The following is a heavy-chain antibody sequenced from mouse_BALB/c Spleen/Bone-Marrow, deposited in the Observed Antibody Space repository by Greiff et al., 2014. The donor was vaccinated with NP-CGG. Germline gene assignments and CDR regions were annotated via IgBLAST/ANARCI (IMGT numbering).Heavy chain of an antibody. CDR1: GYTFTDYN. CDR2: IFPYNGGA. Sequence: VQLQQSGPELVKPGASVKISCKASGYTFTDYNMHWVKLSHGKSLEWIGYIFPYNGGADYDQKFRSRATLTVDTSSTTAYMELRSLTSEDSAVYYCSRAANDDPPFDYWGQGTTLTVSS. CDR3: SRAANDDPPFDY. D-gene: IGHD2-12*01. J-gene: IGHJ2*01. V-gene: IGHV1S29*02.